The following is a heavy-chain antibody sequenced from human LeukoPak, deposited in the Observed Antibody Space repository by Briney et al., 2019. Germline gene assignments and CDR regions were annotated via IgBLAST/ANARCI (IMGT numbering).Heavy chain of an antibody. J-gene: IGHJ6*02. D-gene: IGHD1-26*01. CDR2: IKGDGSET. Sequence: GGSLRLSCAASGFTFSGYWMGWVRQAPGKGLQWVANIKGDGSETYYEDSVRGRFTISRDNAKNSLYLQMNSLRAEDTAVYYCARLGFRSAMDVWGQGTTVTVSS. CDR3: ARLGFRSAMDV. CDR1: GFTFSGYW. V-gene: IGHV3-7*05.